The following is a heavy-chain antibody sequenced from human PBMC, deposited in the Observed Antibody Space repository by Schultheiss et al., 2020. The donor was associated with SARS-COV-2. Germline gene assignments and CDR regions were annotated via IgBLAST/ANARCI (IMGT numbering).Heavy chain of an antibody. Sequence: GESLKISCAASGFTFSSYSMNWVRQAPGKGLEWVSSISSSSSYIYYADSVKGRFTISRDNAKNSLYLQMNSLRAEDTAVYYCARTINLYSSSWSYYYYYGMDVWGHGTTVTVSS. CDR2: ISSSSSYI. D-gene: IGHD6-13*01. CDR3: ARTINLYSSSWSYYYYYGMDV. CDR1: GFTFSSYS. J-gene: IGHJ6*02. V-gene: IGHV3-21*01.